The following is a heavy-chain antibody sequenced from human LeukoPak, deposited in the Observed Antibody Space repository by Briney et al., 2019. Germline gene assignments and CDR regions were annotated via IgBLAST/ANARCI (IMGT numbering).Heavy chain of an antibody. Sequence: QPGGSLRLSCAASGLTFSSYEMNWVRQAPGKGLEWVSYISSSGSTIYYADSVKGRFTISRDNAKNSLYLQMNSLRAEDTAVYYCARDAPLLWFKVPRYYMDVWGKGTTVTVSS. CDR2: ISSSGSTI. D-gene: IGHD3-10*01. CDR1: GLTFSSYE. V-gene: IGHV3-48*03. J-gene: IGHJ6*03. CDR3: ARDAPLLWFKVPRYYMDV.